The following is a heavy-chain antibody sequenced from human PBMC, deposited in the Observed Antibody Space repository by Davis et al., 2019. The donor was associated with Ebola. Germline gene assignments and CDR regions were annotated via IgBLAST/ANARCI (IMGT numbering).Heavy chain of an antibody. D-gene: IGHD3-3*01. J-gene: IGHJ6*02. CDR1: GFTFSSYA. CDR2: INHSGST. CDR3: ARFGYYRGYYGMDV. V-gene: IGHV4-34*01. Sequence: ESLKISCAASGFTFSSYAMSWVRQAPGKGLEWIGEINHSGSTNYNPSLKSRVTISVDTSKNQFSLKLSSVTAADTAVYYCARFGYYRGYYGMDVWGQGTTVTVSS.